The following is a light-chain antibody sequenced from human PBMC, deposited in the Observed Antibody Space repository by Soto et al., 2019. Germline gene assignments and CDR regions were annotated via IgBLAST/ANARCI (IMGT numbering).Light chain of an antibody. V-gene: IGKV1-39*01. CDR1: QDISNH. CDR2: TSS. Sequence: DIQLTQSPSSLSASVGDRVTITCQASQDISNHLNWYQQKPGKAPSLLIYTSSNLQTGVPSRFSGSGSGTHFTLTINSLQPEDFATYYCQQSYNTPRTFGQGTKVDIK. J-gene: IGKJ1*01. CDR3: QQSYNTPRT.